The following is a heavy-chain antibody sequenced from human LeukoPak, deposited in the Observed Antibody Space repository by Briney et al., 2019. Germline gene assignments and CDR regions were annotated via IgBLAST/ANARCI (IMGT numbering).Heavy chain of an antibody. D-gene: IGHD2-15*01. V-gene: IGHV4-59*01. CDR2: IYYSGST. Sequence: PSETLSLTCTVSGGSISSYYWSWIRQPPGKGLEWIGYIYYSGSTNYNPSLKSRVTISVDTSKNQFSLKLSSVTAADTAVYYCARCCSGGRCYPYYYGMDVWGQGTTVTVSS. CDR3: ARCCSGGRCYPYYYGMDV. J-gene: IGHJ6*02. CDR1: GGSISSYY.